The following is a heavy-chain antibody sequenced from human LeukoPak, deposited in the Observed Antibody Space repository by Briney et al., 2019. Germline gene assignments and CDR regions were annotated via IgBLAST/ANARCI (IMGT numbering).Heavy chain of an antibody. D-gene: IGHD3-10*01. J-gene: IGHJ1*01. CDR2: ITSSGTYI. Sequence: GGSLRLSCAASGFIFSDYSMNWVRQAPGKGLEWVSSITSSGTYIQYPEALKGRLTVSRDNARSSRHHQIYILRKQDTAVYYCARGPQGDFAAYGSGHFQRWGQGTLVTVSS. CDR1: GFIFSDYS. CDR3: ARGPQGDFAAYGSGHFQR. V-gene: IGHV3-21*01.